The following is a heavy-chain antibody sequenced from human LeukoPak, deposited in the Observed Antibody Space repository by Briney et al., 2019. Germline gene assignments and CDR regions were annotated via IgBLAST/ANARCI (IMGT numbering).Heavy chain of an antibody. D-gene: IGHD4-17*01. CDR3: ARELRVRDYYGMDV. V-gene: IGHV4-39*07. Sequence: SETLSLTCTVSGGSISSSSYYWGWIRQPPGKGLEWIGSIHYSGSTYYNPSLKSRVTISVDTSKNQFSLKLSSVTAADTAVYYCARELRVRDYYGMDVWGQGTTVTVSS. CDR1: GGSISSSSYY. J-gene: IGHJ6*02. CDR2: IHYSGST.